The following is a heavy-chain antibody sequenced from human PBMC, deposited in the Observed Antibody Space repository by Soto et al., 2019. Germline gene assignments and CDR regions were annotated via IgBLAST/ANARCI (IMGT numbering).Heavy chain of an antibody. J-gene: IGHJ4*02. Sequence: SETLSLTCTVSGGSTSSDNYWSWIRQHPGKGLEWIGHIYYSGNTDYNPSLKSRLAISIDTSKNQFSLKLSSVTAADTAVYFCAREGGESSDGLYYFDSWGQGSLVTVSS. D-gene: IGHD3-16*01. CDR2: IYYSGNT. V-gene: IGHV4-30-4*01. CDR1: GGSTSSDNY. CDR3: AREGGESSDGLYYFDS.